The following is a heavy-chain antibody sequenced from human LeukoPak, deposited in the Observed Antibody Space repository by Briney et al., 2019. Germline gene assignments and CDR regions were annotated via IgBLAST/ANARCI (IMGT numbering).Heavy chain of an antibody. D-gene: IGHD1-26*01. CDR3: ARIVGVGEIDY. Sequence: PGGSLRLSCAASGFTVSSNYMSCVRQAPGKGLEWVSVIHSGGTTFYADSVKGRFTISRDNSKNTLYLQMNSLRVEDTAVYYCARIVGVGEIDYWGQGSLVTVSS. V-gene: IGHV3-53*01. CDR2: IHSGGTT. CDR1: GFTVSSNY. J-gene: IGHJ4*02.